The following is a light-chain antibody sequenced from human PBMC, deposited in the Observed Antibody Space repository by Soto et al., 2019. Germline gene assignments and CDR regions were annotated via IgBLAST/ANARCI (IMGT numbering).Light chain of an antibody. Sequence: ELVLTQSPGTLSLSPGERATLSCSASQSFSRSYLAWYQQKPGQAPRLLLYGASSRSTGIPDRFRGSGSGTDFTLTISRLEPEDCAVYYCQQYCSSRTFGKGTKVEIK. CDR1: QSFSRSY. CDR3: QQYCSSRT. J-gene: IGKJ1*01. CDR2: GAS. V-gene: IGKV3-20*01.